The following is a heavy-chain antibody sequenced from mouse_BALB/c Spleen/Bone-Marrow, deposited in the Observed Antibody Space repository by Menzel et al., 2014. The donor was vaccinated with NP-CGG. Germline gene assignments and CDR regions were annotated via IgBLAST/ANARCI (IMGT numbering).Heavy chain of an antibody. Sequence: LQQSGSELVRPGASVKLSCKASGYTSTSYWMHWVKQRPGQGLEWIGNIYPGSGSTNYDEKFKSKATLTVDTSSSTAYMQLSSLTSEDSAVYYCTNHYLDYWGQGTTLTVSS. CDR3: TNHYLDY. CDR2: IYPGSGST. V-gene: IGHV1S22*01. J-gene: IGHJ2*01. CDR1: GYTSTSYW.